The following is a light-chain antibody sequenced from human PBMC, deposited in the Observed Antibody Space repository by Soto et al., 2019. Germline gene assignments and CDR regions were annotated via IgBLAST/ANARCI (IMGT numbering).Light chain of an antibody. Sequence: DLQMTQSPSSLSASVGDRVTITCRASQSISNYLNWYQQRPGKAPKLLILSASSLQSGVPPRFSGSGFGTDFSLTISSLQPEDFATYYCRQSFSIVWTFGQGTKVEIK. V-gene: IGKV1-39*01. CDR1: QSISNY. CDR3: RQSFSIVWT. CDR2: SAS. J-gene: IGKJ1*01.